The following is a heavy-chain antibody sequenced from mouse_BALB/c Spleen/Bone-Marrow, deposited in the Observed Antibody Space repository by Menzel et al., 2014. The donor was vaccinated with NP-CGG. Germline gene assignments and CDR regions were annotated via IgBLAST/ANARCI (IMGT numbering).Heavy chain of an antibody. J-gene: IGHJ4*01. CDR3: ARPLYYYGSSPFYAMDY. Sequence: EVKVVESGGGLVKPGGSLKLSCAASGFAFSSYDMSWVRQTPEKRLEWVAYISSGGGSTYYPDTVKGRFTISRDNAKNTLYLQMSSLKSEDTAMYYCARPLYYYGSSPFYAMDYWGQGTSATVSS. V-gene: IGHV5-12-1*01. D-gene: IGHD1-1*01. CDR1: GFAFSSYD. CDR2: ISSGGGST.